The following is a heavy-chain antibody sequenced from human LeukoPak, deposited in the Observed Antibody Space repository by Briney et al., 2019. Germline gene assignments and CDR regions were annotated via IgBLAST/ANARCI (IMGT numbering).Heavy chain of an antibody. V-gene: IGHV4-59*07. CDR3: ARGNSGYDYAFDI. CDR1: GGSISSYH. Sequence: SDTLSLTCTVSGGSISSYHWSWIRQPTGKALQCIGFIYSSGSTNYNPSLKSRVTISLDTSKNQFSLRVSSVTSADTAVYYCARGNSGYDYAFDIWGQGTMVTVSS. J-gene: IGHJ3*02. CDR2: IYSSGST. D-gene: IGHD5-12*01.